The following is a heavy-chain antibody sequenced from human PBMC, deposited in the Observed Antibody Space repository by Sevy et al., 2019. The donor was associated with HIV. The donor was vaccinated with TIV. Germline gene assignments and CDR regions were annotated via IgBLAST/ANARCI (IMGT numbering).Heavy chain of an antibody. V-gene: IGHV3-30*04. J-gene: IGHJ6*02. CDR1: GFTFSSYA. CDR2: ISSDGKHK. Sequence: GGSLRLSCAASGFTFSSYAMRWVRQAPGKGLEWVAVISSDGKHKNYADSVKGRFTISRDNSKNTLYLQMNSLRVEDTAVYFCARDEGILPPGYYYYGMDVWGQGTTVTVSS. CDR3: ARDEGILPPGYYYYGMDV.